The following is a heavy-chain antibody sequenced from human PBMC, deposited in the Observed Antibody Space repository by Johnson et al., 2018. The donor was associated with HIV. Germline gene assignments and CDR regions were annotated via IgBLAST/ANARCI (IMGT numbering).Heavy chain of an antibody. Sequence: VQLVESGGGVVQPGRSLRLSCAASGFTFSSYGMHWVRQAPGKGLEWVAVISYDGSNRYYAESVKGRFTISRDNSKNTLYLQMNSLRAEDTAVYYCVTLSSTSREDAFDIWGQGTMVTVSS. D-gene: IGHD2-2*01. CDR3: VTLSSTSREDAFDI. V-gene: IGHV3-30*03. CDR1: GFTFSSYG. J-gene: IGHJ3*02. CDR2: ISYDGSNR.